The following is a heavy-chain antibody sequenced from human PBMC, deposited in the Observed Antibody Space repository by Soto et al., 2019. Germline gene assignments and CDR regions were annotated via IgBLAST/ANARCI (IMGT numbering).Heavy chain of an antibody. V-gene: IGHV4-59*08. CDR3: ARHRRGPDIKFDY. J-gene: IGHJ4*02. CDR2: IYYSGST. Sequence: SETLSLTCTVSGGSISSYYWSWIRQPPGKGLEWIGYIYYSGSTNYNPSLKSRVTISVDTSKNQFSLKLSSVTAADTAVYYCARHRRGPDIKFDYWGQGTLVTVSS. CDR1: GGSISSYY. D-gene: IGHD3-16*01.